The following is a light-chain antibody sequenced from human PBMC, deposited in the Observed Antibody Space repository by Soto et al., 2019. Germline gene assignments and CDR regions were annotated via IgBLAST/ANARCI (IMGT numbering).Light chain of an antibody. CDR3: CSYAGSSTLV. CDR1: SSDVGSYNL. Sequence: QSALTQPASVSGSPGQSITISCTGTSSDVGSYNLVSWYQQHPGKAPKLMIYEGSKRPSGVSNRFSGSKSGNTASLTISGLQAEDEADYYCCSYAGSSTLVFGGGTQLT. CDR2: EGS. J-gene: IGLJ2*01. V-gene: IGLV2-23*01.